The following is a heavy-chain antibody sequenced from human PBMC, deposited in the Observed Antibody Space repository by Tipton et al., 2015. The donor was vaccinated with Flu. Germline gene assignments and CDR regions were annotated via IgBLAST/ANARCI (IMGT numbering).Heavy chain of an antibody. CDR3: ARVQVLWLALF. J-gene: IGHJ4*02. Sequence: TLSLTCSVTGDPISSGGYYWSWVRQHPGQGLEWIGHIYYTGATFYSPSLKSRVAISVDSSKNQFSLKLSSATAADTAVYYCARVQVLWLALFWGQGTLVTVSS. D-gene: IGHD6-19*01. CDR2: IYYTGAT. V-gene: IGHV4-31*03. CDR1: GDPISSGGYY.